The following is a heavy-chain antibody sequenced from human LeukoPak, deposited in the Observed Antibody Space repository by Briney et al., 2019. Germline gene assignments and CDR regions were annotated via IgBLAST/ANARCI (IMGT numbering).Heavy chain of an antibody. CDR1: GGSISSGDYY. D-gene: IGHD3-16*01. V-gene: IGHV4-30-4*01. CDR3: ARGRGRRGNWFDP. J-gene: IGHJ5*02. CDR2: IYYSGST. Sequence: SQTLSLTCTDSGGSISSGDYYWSWIRQPPGKGLEWIGYIYYSGSTYYNPSLKSRVTISVDTSKNQFSLKLSSVTAADTAVYYCARGRGRRGNWFDPWGQGTLVTVSS.